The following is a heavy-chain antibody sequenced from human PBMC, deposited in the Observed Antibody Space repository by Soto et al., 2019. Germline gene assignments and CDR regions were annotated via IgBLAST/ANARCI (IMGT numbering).Heavy chain of an antibody. J-gene: IGHJ3*02. CDR1: GYSFSNYY. D-gene: IGHD3-10*01. CDR3: ARVSGDLRAFDI. Sequence: QVQLVQSGAEVKKHGASVTVSCKSSGYSFSNYYIHWVRQAPGQGLEWMAIINPSDARTTYAQKFQGRVTVTRDTSTSTVYMDLSSLRSDDTAVYYCARVSGDLRAFDIWGQGTMVTFSS. V-gene: IGHV1-46*01. CDR2: INPSDART.